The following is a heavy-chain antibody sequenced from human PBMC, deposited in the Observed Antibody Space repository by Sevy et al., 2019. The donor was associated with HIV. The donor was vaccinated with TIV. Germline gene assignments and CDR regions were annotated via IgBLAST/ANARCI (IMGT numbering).Heavy chain of an antibody. J-gene: IGHJ5*02. CDR2: IYHSGST. Sequence: SETLSLTCAVSGGSISSGGYSWSWIRQPPEKGLEWIGYIYHSGSTYYNPSLKSRVTISVDRSKNQFSLKLSSVTAADTAVYYCARGDSSGYETWFDPWGQGTLVTVSS. CDR3: ARGDSSGYETWFDP. V-gene: IGHV4-30-2*01. CDR1: GGSISSGGYS. D-gene: IGHD3-22*01.